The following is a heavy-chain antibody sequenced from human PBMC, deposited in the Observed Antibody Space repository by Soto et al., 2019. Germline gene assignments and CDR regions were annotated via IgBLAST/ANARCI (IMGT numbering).Heavy chain of an antibody. CDR3: GKEGGYQGLYYCGMDV. V-gene: IGHV3-23*01. Sequence: GVLRLSCAASGFTFSSYAMSWVRQAPGKGLEWVSAISGSGGSTYYADSVKGRFTISRDNAKNTLYLQMNSLRAEDTAVYYCGKEGGYQGLYYCGMDVWGQGTTVTVSS. D-gene: IGHD1-26*01. CDR2: ISGSGGST. CDR1: GFTFSSYA. J-gene: IGHJ6*02.